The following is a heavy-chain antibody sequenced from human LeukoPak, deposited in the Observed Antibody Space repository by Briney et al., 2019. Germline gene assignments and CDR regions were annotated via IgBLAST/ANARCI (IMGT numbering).Heavy chain of an antibody. CDR2: IYYSGST. Sequence: SETLSLTCTVSDGSISSSSYYWSWIRQPPGKGLEWIGYIYYSGSTNYNPSLKSRVTISVDTSKNQFSLKLSSVTAADTAVYYCTKSQHSSGWVYWFDPWGQGTLVTVSS. CDR3: TKSQHSSGWVYWFDP. V-gene: IGHV4-61*01. J-gene: IGHJ5*02. D-gene: IGHD6-19*01. CDR1: DGSISSSSYY.